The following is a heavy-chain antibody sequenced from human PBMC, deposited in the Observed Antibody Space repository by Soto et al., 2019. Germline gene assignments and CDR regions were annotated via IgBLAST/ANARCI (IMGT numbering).Heavy chain of an antibody. CDR3: ARVAYYTGWVFDY. CDR2: MYNSGGT. Sequence: SETLSLTCSVSGDSVSSGSYYWSWIRQPPGKGLEWIGYMYNSGGTNYNPPLKSRVTMSLDTSKNQFSLKLSSVTAADTAVYYCARVAYYTGWVFDYWGQGTLVTVSS. CDR1: GDSVSSGSYY. V-gene: IGHV4-61*01. D-gene: IGHD6-19*01. J-gene: IGHJ4*02.